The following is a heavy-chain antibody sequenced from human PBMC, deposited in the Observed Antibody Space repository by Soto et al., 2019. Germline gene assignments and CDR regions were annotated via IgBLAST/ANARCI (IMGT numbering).Heavy chain of an antibody. J-gene: IGHJ5*02. D-gene: IGHD3-3*01. CDR2: INHSGST. CDR1: GGSFSCYY. CDR3: ARVGITIFGVVIERGWFDP. Sequence: SETLSLTCAVYGGSFSCYYWSWIRQPPGKGLEWIGEINHSGSTNYNPSLKSRVTISVDTSKNQFSLKLSSVTAADTAVYYCARVGITIFGVVIERGWFDPWGQGTLVTVSS. V-gene: IGHV4-34*01.